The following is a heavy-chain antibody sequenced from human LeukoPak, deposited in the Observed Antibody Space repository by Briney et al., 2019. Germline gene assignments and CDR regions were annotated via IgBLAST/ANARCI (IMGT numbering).Heavy chain of an antibody. J-gene: IGHJ1*01. CDR2: ISAYNGNT. Sequence: ASVKVSCKASGYTFTSYGISWVRQAPGQGLEWMGWISAYNGNTNYAQKLQGRVTMTTDTSTSTAYMELRSLRSDDTAVYYCARARAVRGSSSWYPPEYFQHWGQGTLVTVSS. V-gene: IGHV1-18*01. D-gene: IGHD6-13*01. CDR3: ARARAVRGSSSWYPPEYFQH. CDR1: GYTFTSYG.